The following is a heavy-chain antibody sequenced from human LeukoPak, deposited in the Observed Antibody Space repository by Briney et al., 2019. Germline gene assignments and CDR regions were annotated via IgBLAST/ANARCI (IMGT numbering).Heavy chain of an antibody. V-gene: IGHV4-38-2*02. Sequence: SETLSLTCIVSGYSITSGYYWGWIRQPPGKGLEWIGSIYYSGSTYYNPSLKSRVTISVDTSKNQFSLKLSSVTAADTAVYYCARGQDLTGYHEAYFDYWGQGTLVTVSS. CDR2: IYYSGST. D-gene: IGHD3-9*01. CDR1: GYSITSGYY. J-gene: IGHJ4*02. CDR3: ARGQDLTGYHEAYFDY.